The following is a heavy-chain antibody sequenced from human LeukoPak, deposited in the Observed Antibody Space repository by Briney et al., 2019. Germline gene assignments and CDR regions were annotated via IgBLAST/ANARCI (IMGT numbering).Heavy chain of an antibody. J-gene: IGHJ4*02. D-gene: IGHD3-22*01. V-gene: IGHV3-7*01. CDR1: GFSFSSYW. CDR3: ASSHDSSGND. CDR2: IKYDGSHK. Sequence: GGSLRLSCVASGFSFSSYWMAWVRQAPGKGLEWVANIKYDGSHKYYVDSVKSRFTISRDNAKNSVYLQMNSLRVDDTAVYFCASSHDSSGNDWGQGTMVTVSS.